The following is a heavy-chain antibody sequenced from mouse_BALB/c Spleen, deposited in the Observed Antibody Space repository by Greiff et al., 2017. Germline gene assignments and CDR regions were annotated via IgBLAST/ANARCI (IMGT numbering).Heavy chain of an antibody. J-gene: IGHJ2*01. Sequence: EVKLQESGGGLVKPGGSLKLSCAASGFTFSDYYMYWVRQTPEKRLEWVATISDGGSYTYYPDSVKGRFTISRDNAKNNLYLQMSSLKSEDTAMYYCARDGDRYDGYYFDYWGQGTTLTVSS. CDR3: ARDGDRYDGYYFDY. CDR1: GFTFSDYY. CDR2: ISDGGSYT. V-gene: IGHV5-4*02. D-gene: IGHD2-14*01.